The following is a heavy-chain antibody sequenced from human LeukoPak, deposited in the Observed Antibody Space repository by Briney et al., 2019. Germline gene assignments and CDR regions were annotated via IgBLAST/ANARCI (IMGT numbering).Heavy chain of an antibody. J-gene: IGHJ4*02. CDR1: GFTFSNYL. Sequence: GGSLRLSCAASGFTFSNYLMHWVRQGPGKGLVWVSRVNNDGSSTAYADSVRGRFTISRDNAKNTLYLQMNSLRAEDTAVYYCVGAAANTTPRPWGQGILVTVSS. CDR3: VGAAANTTPRP. V-gene: IGHV3-74*01. D-gene: IGHD6-13*01. CDR2: VNNDGSST.